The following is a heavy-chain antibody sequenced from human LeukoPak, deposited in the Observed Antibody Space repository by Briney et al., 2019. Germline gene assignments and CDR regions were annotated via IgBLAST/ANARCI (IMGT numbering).Heavy chain of an antibody. J-gene: IGHJ4*02. V-gene: IGHV3-48*01. CDR3: ARDDDYYDSSGYYGGFDY. CDR1: GFTFSSYS. CDR2: ISSGSSTI. D-gene: IGHD3-22*01. Sequence: GGSLRLSCAASGFTFSSYSMNWVRQAPGKGLEWVSYISSGSSTIYYADSVRGRFTISRDNAKNSLFLQMNSLRADDTAVYYCARDDDYYDSSGYYGGFDYWGQGTLVTVSS.